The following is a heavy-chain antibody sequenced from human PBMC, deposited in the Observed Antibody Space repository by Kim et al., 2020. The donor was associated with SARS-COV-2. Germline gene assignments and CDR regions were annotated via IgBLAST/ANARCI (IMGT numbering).Heavy chain of an antibody. V-gene: IGHV3-21*01. CDR1: GFTFSSYS. CDR3: ARDVNYDILTGPQSFDY. Sequence: GGSLRLSCAASGFTFSSYSMNWVRQAPGKGLEWVSSISSSSSYIYYADSVKGRFTISRDNAKNSLYLQMNSLRAEDTAVYYCARDVNYDILTGPQSFDYWGQGTLVTVSS. D-gene: IGHD3-9*01. CDR2: ISSSSSYI. J-gene: IGHJ4*02.